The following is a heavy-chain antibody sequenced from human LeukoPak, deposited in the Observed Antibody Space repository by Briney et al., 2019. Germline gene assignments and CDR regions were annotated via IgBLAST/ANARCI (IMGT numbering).Heavy chain of an antibody. Sequence: GGSLRLTCATSGFTDRSNYMNWVGQTPGQGLQWVSIIYSGGSTYYADSVRGRFIISRDDSKDTMYLQMNNLRAEDTALYYCVRDDDFGFDHWGQGTLVTVSS. D-gene: IGHD3-3*01. V-gene: IGHV3-66*01. CDR3: VRDDDFGFDH. CDR2: IYSGGST. CDR1: GFTDRSNY. J-gene: IGHJ4*02.